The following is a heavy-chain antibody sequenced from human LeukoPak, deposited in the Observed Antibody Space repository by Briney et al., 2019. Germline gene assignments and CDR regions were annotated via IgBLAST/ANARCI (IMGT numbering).Heavy chain of an antibody. CDR2: IYYSGST. Sequence: SETLSLTCTVSGGSISSSSYYWGWIRQPPGKGLEWIGSIYYSGSTYYNPSLKSRVTISVDTSKNQFSLKLSSVTAADTAVYYCARPRGYCSSTSCAFDIWGQGTMVTVSS. D-gene: IGHD2-2*01. CDR1: GGSISSSSYY. CDR3: ARPRGYCSSTSCAFDI. V-gene: IGHV4-39*07. J-gene: IGHJ3*02.